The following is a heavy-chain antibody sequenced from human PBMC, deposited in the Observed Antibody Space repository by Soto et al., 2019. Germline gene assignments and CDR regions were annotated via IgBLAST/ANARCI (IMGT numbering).Heavy chain of an antibody. V-gene: IGHV1-18*04. CDR1: GYTFTSYG. Sequence: ASVKVSCKASGYTFTSYGIGWVRQAPGQGLEWMGWISAYNGNTNYAQKLQGRVTMTTDTSTSTAYMELRSLRSDDTAVYYCARNSGYSSGWYRGFDYWGQGTLVTVSS. CDR3: ARNSGYSSGWYRGFDY. D-gene: IGHD6-19*01. J-gene: IGHJ4*02. CDR2: ISAYNGNT.